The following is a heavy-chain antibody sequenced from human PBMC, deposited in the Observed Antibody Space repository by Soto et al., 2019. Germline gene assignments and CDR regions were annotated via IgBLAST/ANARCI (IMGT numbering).Heavy chain of an antibody. D-gene: IGHD3-10*01. CDR3: AHSSDFGSGSEYFDY. CDR2: IYWDDNK. V-gene: IGHV2-5*02. Sequence: QITLKESGPTLVKPTQTLTLTCTFSGFSLTANGVGVGWIRQPPGKALEWLALIYWDDNKRYSPSLESRLTITKDTSKNHVVLTLISIDPVDTGTYFCAHSSDFGSGSEYFDYWGQGTLVAVSS. CDR1: GFSLTANGVG. J-gene: IGHJ4*01.